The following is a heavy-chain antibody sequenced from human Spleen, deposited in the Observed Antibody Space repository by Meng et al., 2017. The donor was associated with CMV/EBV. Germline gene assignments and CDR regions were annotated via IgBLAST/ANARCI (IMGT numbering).Heavy chain of an antibody. D-gene: IGHD3-3*01. CDR3: AREATADLWSSYYEHLDY. CDR1: GFTFSSYW. V-gene: IGHV3-74*01. Sequence: GESLKISCAASGFTFSSYWMHWVRQAPGKGLVWVSRINSDGSSTSYADSVKGRFTISRDNAKNTLYLQMNSLRAEDTAWYYCAREATADLWSSYYEHLDYWGQGTLVTVSS. J-gene: IGHJ4*02. CDR2: INSDGSST.